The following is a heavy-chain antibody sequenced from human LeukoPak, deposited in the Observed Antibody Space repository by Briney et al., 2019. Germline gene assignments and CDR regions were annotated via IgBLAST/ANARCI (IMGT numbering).Heavy chain of an antibody. Sequence: GGSLRLSCAASGFTFSSYAMSWVRQAPGKGLEWVSAISGSGGSTYYADSVKGRFTISRDNSKNTLYLQTNSLRAEDTAVYYCAKARLRYFDWYTAWGQGTLVTVSS. D-gene: IGHD3-9*01. CDR2: ISGSGGST. J-gene: IGHJ5*02. V-gene: IGHV3-23*01. CDR3: AKARLRYFDWYTA. CDR1: GFTFSSYA.